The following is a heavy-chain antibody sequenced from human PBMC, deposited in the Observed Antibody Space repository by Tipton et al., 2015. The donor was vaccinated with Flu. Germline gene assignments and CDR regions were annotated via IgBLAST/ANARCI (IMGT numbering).Heavy chain of an antibody. J-gene: IGHJ4*02. V-gene: IGHV4-34*01. CDR3: ARRHIAVAGTVDY. CDR2: INHSGST. Sequence: TLSLTCAVYGGSFSGYYWSWIRQPPGKGLAWIGEINHSGSTNYNPSLKSRVTISVDTSKNQFSLKLSSVTAADTAVYYCARRHIAVAGTVDYWGQGTLVTVSS. CDR1: GGSFSGYY. D-gene: IGHD6-19*01.